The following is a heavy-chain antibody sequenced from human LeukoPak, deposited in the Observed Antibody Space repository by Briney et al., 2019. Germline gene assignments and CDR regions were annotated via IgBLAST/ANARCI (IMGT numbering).Heavy chain of an antibody. J-gene: IGHJ4*02. CDR1: GFTFSGYA. D-gene: IGHD6-13*01. CDR2: MSGSGGTT. V-gene: IGHV3-23*01. CDR3: AKVQQLATIYYFDY. Sequence: PGRSLRLSRAASGFTFSGYAMHWVRQAPGKGLEWVSPMSGSGGTTYYADSVKGRFAISRDNSKNTLYLQMSSLRTEDTALYYCAKVQQLATIYYFDYWGQGSLVTVSS.